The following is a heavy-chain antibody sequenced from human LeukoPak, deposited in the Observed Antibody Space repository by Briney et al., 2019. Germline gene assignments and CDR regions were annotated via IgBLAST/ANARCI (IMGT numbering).Heavy chain of an antibody. D-gene: IGHD6-13*01. CDR2: INPNSGGT. Sequence: ASVTASCMPSGYTFTGYYMHWERQAPGQGLEWMGWINPNSGGTNYAQKFQGRVTMTRDTSISTAYMELSRLRSDDTAVYYCARASTHHSSSWYSPVGYWGQGTLVTVSS. CDR3: ARASTHHSSSWYSPVGY. J-gene: IGHJ4*02. V-gene: IGHV1-2*02. CDR1: GYTFTGYY.